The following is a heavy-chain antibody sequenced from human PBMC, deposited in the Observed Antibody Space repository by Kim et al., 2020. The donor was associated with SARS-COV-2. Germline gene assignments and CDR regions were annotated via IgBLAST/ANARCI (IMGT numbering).Heavy chain of an antibody. CDR2: IGGSGTPT. V-gene: IGHV3-23*01. CDR3: AKYRGSASAEAGWRTFEI. Sequence: GGSLRLSCTASGFTFTNYAMTWVRQAPGKGLDWVSTIGGSGTPTHYADSVNGRFTISRDNSKNTLYLQMNSLRVEDTAVYYCAKYRGSASAEAGWRTFEIWGQGTMVTVSS. D-gene: IGHD3-16*01. J-gene: IGHJ3*02. CDR1: GFTFTNYA.